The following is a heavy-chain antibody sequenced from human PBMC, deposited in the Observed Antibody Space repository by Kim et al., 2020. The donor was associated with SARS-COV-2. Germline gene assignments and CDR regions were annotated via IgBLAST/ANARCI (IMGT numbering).Heavy chain of an antibody. CDR2: ISGSGGST. Sequence: GGSLRLSCAASRFTFSSYAMSWVRQAPGKGLEWVSAISGSGGSTYYADSVKGRFTISRDNSKNTLYLQMNSLRAEDTAVYYCAKDFPSHPSERLVWGYWGQGTLVTVSS. CDR1: RFTFSSYA. J-gene: IGHJ4*02. D-gene: IGHD1-1*01. CDR3: AKDFPSHPSERLVWGY. V-gene: IGHV3-23*01.